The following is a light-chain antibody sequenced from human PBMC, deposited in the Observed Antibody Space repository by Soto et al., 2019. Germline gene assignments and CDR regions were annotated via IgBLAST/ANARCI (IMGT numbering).Light chain of an antibody. CDR1: SSNIGSGKN. Sequence: QSVLTQPPSLSGAPGQRLTISCTGSSSNIGSGKNVHWYQQLPGTAPKLLIYGNTNRPSGVSDRFSAPKSGTSASLAITGLQVEDEADYYCQSYDSSLSDLYVFGTGTKVTVL. V-gene: IGLV1-40*01. CDR3: QSYDSSLSDLYV. J-gene: IGLJ1*01. CDR2: GNT.